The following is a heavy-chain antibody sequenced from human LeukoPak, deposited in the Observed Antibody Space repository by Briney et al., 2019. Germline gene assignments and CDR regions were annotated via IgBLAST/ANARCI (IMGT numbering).Heavy chain of an antibody. J-gene: IGHJ4*02. CDR1: GGSVSGYY. V-gene: IGHV4-59*08. Sequence: SETLSLTCSVSGGSVSGYYWSWIRQPPGKGLEWIGYIYYSGSTNYNPSLKSRVTISVDTSKNQFSLKLSSVTAADTAVYYCASQRRGYSGYDFDYCGQGTLVTVSS. CDR2: IYYSGST. CDR3: ASQRRGYSGYDFDY. D-gene: IGHD5-12*01.